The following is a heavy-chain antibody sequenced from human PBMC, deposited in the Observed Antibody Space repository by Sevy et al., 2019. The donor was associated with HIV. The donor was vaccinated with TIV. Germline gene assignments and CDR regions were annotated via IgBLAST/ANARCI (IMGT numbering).Heavy chain of an antibody. J-gene: IGHJ5*02. CDR1: GGSISRNSHY. V-gene: IGHV4-39*01. CDR2: IYYSGST. CDR3: ATHALSSTIFGVVTRNWFDP. D-gene: IGHD3-3*01. Sequence: SETLSLTCTVSGGSISRNSHYWGWIRQPPGKGLEWIGSIYYSGSTYYNPSLKSRFTISGATTKNQLPLKLSSVTAADTAVYYCATHALSSTIFGVVTRNWFDPWGQGTLVTVSS.